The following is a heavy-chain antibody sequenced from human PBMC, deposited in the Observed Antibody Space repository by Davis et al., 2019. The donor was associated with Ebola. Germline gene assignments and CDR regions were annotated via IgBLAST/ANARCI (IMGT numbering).Heavy chain of an antibody. CDR3: ARADGDYVHFDY. D-gene: IGHD4-17*01. Sequence: SETLSLTCTVSGGSISSSSYYWGWIRQPPGRGLEWIGYMYYRGSTNYNPSLRSRVTISVDTSKTQFSLKVSSVTAADTAVYYCARADGDYVHFDYWGQGILVTVSS. CDR2: MYYRGST. J-gene: IGHJ4*02. V-gene: IGHV4-61*05. CDR1: GGSISSSSYY.